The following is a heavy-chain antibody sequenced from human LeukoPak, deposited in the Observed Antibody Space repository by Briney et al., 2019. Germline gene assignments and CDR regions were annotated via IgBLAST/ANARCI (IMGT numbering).Heavy chain of an antibody. D-gene: IGHD6-19*01. CDR3: ASYSSGWFNYFDY. CDR2: IYYSETP. Sequence: TSQTLSLTCTVSGGSISSGGDYWSWIRQHPGKGLEWIGYIYYSETPFYNPSLKSRVSISLDTSKNQFSLKLSSVTAADTAVYYCASYSSGWFNYFDYWGQGTLVTVSS. V-gene: IGHV4-31*03. CDR1: GGSISSGGDY. J-gene: IGHJ4*02.